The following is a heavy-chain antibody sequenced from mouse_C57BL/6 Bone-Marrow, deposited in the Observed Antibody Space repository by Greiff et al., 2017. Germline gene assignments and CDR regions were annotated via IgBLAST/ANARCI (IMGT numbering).Heavy chain of an antibody. CDR3: ASYYGNY. CDR2: IWSGGST. CDR1: GFSLTSYG. V-gene: IGHV2-2*01. J-gene: IGHJ2*01. Sequence: VQLQQSGPGLVQPSQSLSITCTVSGFSLTSYGVHWVRQSPGKGLEWLGVIWSGGSTDYNAAFISRLSISKDNSKSQVFFKMNSLQADDTAIYYCASYYGNYWGQGTTLTVSS. D-gene: IGHD1-1*02.